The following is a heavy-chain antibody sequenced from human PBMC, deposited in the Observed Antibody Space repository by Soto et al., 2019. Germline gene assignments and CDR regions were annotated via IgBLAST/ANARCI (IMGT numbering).Heavy chain of an antibody. J-gene: IGHJ4*02. D-gene: IGHD6-13*01. V-gene: IGHV1-69*13. CDR1: GGTFSSYR. Sequence: ASVKVSCKASGGTFSSYRINWVRQAPGQGLEWMGGIVPIYRTADSAQEFQGRVTITADESARTAYMELRSLKSRDTAVYYCVRDSGAKLSSSWGQGTLVTFSS. CDR3: VRDSGAKLSSS. CDR2: IVPIYRTA.